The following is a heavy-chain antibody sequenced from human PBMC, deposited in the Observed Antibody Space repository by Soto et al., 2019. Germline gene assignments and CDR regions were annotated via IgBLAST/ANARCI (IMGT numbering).Heavy chain of an antibody. J-gene: IGHJ6*02. CDR1: GYTFTSYG. CDR2: ISAYNGNT. D-gene: IGHD2-2*01. Sequence: ASVKVSCKASGYTFTSYGIIWVRQAPGQGLEWMGWISAYNGNTNYAQKLQGRVTMTTDTSTSTAYMELRSLRSDDTAVYYCARGIVVVPAASHRYYYYGMDVWGQGTTVTVSS. V-gene: IGHV1-18*01. CDR3: ARGIVVVPAASHRYYYYGMDV.